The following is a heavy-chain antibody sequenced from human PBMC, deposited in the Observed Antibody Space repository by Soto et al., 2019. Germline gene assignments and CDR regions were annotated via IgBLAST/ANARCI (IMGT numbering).Heavy chain of an antibody. CDR3: ARVGY. CDR2: ISSASSET. J-gene: IGHJ4*02. V-gene: IGHV3-21*01. Sequence: PGGSLRLSCEASGFTFSNVSMNWVRQVPGKGLEWVASISSASSETWYADSVKGRFIISRDNAQNSLFLQMNTLRPEDSAIYYCARVGYWGPGTQVTVSS. CDR1: GFTFSNVS.